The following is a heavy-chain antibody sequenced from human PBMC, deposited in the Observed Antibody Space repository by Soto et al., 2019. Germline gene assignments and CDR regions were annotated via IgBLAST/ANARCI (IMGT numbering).Heavy chain of an antibody. CDR2: INHGEST. CDR1: GGSFSGYY. Sequence: PSETLSLTCAVYGGSFSGYYWTWIRQPPGKGLEWIGDINHGESTNYNPSLKSRVTISVDTSKNQFSLKLNSVTAADTAVYYCARGLTTVTTVRYFDYWGQGALVTVSS. D-gene: IGHD4-17*01. CDR3: ARGLTTVTTVRYFDY. J-gene: IGHJ4*02. V-gene: IGHV4-34*01.